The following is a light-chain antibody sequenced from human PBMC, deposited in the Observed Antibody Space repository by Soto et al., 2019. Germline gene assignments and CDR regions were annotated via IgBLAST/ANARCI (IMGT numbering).Light chain of an antibody. J-gene: IGKJ4*01. CDR3: QHANGCHRS. V-gene: IGKV1-12*01. CDR1: QGISSW. CDR2: AAS. Sequence: DIQMTQSPSSVSASVGDRVTITCRASQGISSWLAWFQQKPGKAPKLLIYAASSLQSGVPSKFRGSGSGKDLTLAINSLQPEDFATYYCQHANGCHRSLGGGAKVDIK.